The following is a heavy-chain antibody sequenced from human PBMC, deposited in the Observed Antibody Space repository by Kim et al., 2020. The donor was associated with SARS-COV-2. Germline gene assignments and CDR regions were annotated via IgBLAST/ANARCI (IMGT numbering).Heavy chain of an antibody. V-gene: IGHV3-48*03. CDR1: GFTFSSYE. D-gene: IGHD2-2*01. CDR2: ISSSGSTI. CDR3: ARDGLYCSSTSCRSAGGSSGDLELDV. Sequence: GGSLRLSCAASGFTFSSYEMNWVRQAPGKGLEWVSYISSSGSTIYYADSVKGRFTISRDNAKNSLYLQMNSLRAEDTAVYYCARDGLYCSSTSCRSAGGSSGDLELDVWGQGTTVTVSS. J-gene: IGHJ6*02.